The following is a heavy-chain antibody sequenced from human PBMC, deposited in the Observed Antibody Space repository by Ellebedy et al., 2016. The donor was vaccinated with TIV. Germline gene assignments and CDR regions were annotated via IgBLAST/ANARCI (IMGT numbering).Heavy chain of an antibody. CDR1: GFTFSDYW. J-gene: IGHJ6*02. CDR3: ASGYSYGFVDV. Sequence: GESLKISXAASGFTFSDYWMSWVRQTPGKGLEWVANIKEDGSMKYYVDSVKGRFTISRDNAKNTLYLQMNSLRAEDTAVYYCASGYSYGFVDVWGQGTTVTVSS. CDR2: IKEDGSMK. D-gene: IGHD5-18*01. V-gene: IGHV3-7*01.